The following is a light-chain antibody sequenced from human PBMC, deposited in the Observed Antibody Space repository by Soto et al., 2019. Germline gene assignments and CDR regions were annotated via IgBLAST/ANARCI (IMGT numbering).Light chain of an antibody. Sequence: EVVLTQSPGTLSLSPGERATLSCRASQSIINNYLAWYQQRPGQAPRLLIYGSSDRATGIPGRFSGSGSGTDFTLTISRLEAEDFAVYYCHRYGSSPPYTFGQGTKVEI. V-gene: IGKV3-20*01. CDR1: QSIINNY. CDR3: HRYGSSPPYT. CDR2: GSS. J-gene: IGKJ2*01.